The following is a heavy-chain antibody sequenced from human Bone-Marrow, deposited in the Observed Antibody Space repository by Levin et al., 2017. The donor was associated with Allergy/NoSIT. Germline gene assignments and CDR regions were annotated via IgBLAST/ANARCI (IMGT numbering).Heavy chain of an antibody. CDR2: IYDSGIT. CDR3: ARIPDTTSEFDY. CDR1: GGSRRSGGYY. Sequence: LPLSCPVSGGSRRSGGYYWSWISQHPGKGLEWIGYIYDSGITSYNPSLESRVAISVDTSKNQFYLKLTSLTAADTAVYYCARIPDTTSEFDYWGQGNLVTVAS. V-gene: IGHV4-31*03. D-gene: IGHD5-18*01. J-gene: IGHJ4*02.